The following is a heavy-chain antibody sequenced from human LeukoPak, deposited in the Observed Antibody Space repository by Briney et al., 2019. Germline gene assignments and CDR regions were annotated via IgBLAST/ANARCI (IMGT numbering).Heavy chain of an antibody. CDR1: AFTFSSYW. CDR2: IKQDGSEK. Sequence: GGSLRLSCAASAFTFSSYWMSWVRQAPGKGLEWVANIKQDGSEKYYVDSVKGRFTISRDNAKNSLYLQMNSLRAEDTAVYYCARGLKRFGVGASTPNDYWGQGTLVTVSS. D-gene: IGHD3-10*01. CDR3: ARGLKRFGVGASTPNDY. V-gene: IGHV3-7*01. J-gene: IGHJ4*02.